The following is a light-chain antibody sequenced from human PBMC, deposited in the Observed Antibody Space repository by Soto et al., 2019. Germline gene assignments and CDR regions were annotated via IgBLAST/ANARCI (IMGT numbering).Light chain of an antibody. CDR2: AAS. J-gene: IGKJ1*01. V-gene: IGKV1-39*01. Sequence: DIQMTQSPSSLSASVGDRVTITCRASRSISTSLNWYQQKPGKAPKLLIYAASSLQSGVPSRFSGSGSGTDFTLTISSLQPEDFATFYCQQSYVSPTFGQGTKVDIK. CDR3: QQSYVSPT. CDR1: RSISTS.